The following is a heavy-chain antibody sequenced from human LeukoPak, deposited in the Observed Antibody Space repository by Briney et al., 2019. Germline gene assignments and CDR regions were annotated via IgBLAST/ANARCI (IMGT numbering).Heavy chain of an antibody. CDR1: GFTFSSYW. CDR2: INWNGGST. CDR3: ARDSEVYYYASSGYALNY. D-gene: IGHD3-22*01. V-gene: IGHV3-20*04. J-gene: IGHJ4*02. Sequence: GGSLRLSCAASGFTFSSYWMHWVRQAPGKGLEWVSGINWNGGSTGYADSVKGRFTISRDNAKNSLYLQMNSLRAEDTALYYCARDSEVYYYASSGYALNYWGQGTLVTVSS.